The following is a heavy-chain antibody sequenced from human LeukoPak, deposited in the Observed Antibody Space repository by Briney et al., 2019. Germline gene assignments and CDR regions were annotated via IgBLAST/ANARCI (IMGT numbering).Heavy chain of an antibody. V-gene: IGHV4-34*01. CDR3: ARHVETPDYYYGMDV. D-gene: IGHD1-1*01. Sequence: SETLSLTCAVYGGSFSGYYWSWIRQPPGKGLEWIGEINHSGSTNYNPSLKSRVTISVDTSKNQFSLKLSSVTAADTAVYYCARHVETPDYYYGMDVWGQGTTVTVSS. CDR2: INHSGST. J-gene: IGHJ6*02. CDR1: GGSFSGYY.